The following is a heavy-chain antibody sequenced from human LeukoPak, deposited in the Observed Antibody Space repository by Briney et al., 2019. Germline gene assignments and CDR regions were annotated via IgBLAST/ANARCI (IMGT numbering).Heavy chain of an antibody. CDR2: IKQDGSEK. CDR1: GFTFSSYW. Sequence: GGSLRLSCAASGFTFSSYWMSWVRQAPGKGLEWVANIKQDGSEKYHVDSVKGRFTISRDNAKNSLYLQMNSLRAEDTAVYYCARDAADYDFWSGPNWFDPWGQGTLVTVSS. V-gene: IGHV3-7*01. J-gene: IGHJ5*02. CDR3: ARDAADYDFWSGPNWFDP. D-gene: IGHD3-3*01.